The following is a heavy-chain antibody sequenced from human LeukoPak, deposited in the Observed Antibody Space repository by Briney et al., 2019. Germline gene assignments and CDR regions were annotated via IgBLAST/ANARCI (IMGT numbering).Heavy chain of an antibody. D-gene: IGHD3-10*01. Sequence: SETLSLTCTVSGGSISSYYWSWLRQPPGKGLEWVGYIYYSGSTNYNPSLKSRVTISVDTSKNQFSLKLSSVTAADTAVYYCARTHSYGSGSYCWFDPWGQGTLVTVSS. V-gene: IGHV4-59*01. CDR1: GGSISSYY. J-gene: IGHJ5*02. CDR2: IYYSGST. CDR3: ARTHSYGSGSYCWFDP.